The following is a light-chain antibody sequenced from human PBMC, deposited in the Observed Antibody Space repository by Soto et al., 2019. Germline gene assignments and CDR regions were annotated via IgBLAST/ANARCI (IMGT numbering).Light chain of an antibody. CDR3: QQYGNSPLT. CDR1: QSVNNNY. V-gene: IGKV3-20*01. J-gene: IGKJ4*01. Sequence: EIVLTQSPGTLSLSPGERATLSCRASQSVNNNYLAWYQQKPGQAPRLLIYDASSRATGIPDRCSGSGSGTGFTLTISRLEPEDFAMYYCQQYGNSPLTFGGGTKVQIK. CDR2: DAS.